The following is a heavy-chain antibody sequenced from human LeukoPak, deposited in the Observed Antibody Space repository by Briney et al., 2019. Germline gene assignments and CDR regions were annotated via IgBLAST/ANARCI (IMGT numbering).Heavy chain of an antibody. J-gene: IGHJ4*02. Sequence: PGGSLRLSCAASGFTFSSYAMHWVRQAPGKGLEWVAVISYDGSNKYYADSVKGRFTISRDNSKNTLYLQMNSLRAEDTAVYYCAREPSVTRIAARIGFDYWGQGTLVTVSS. CDR2: ISYDGSNK. CDR3: AREPSVTRIAARIGFDY. CDR1: GFTFSSYA. V-gene: IGHV3-30-3*01. D-gene: IGHD6-6*01.